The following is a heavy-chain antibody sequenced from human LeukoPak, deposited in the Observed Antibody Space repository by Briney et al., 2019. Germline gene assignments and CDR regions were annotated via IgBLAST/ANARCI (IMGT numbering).Heavy chain of an antibody. CDR1: GFTFSSYW. V-gene: IGHV3-7*01. D-gene: IGHD2-2*01. CDR3: ESIRYCSSTSCYEVYFQH. Sequence: GGYLRLSCAAPGFTFSSYWMSSVRQAPGKGLEWVANIKQDGSEKYYVDSVKGRFTISRDNAKNSLYLQMNSLRAEDSFFHDGESIRYCSSTSCYEVYFQHWGQGTLVTVSS. J-gene: IGHJ1*01. CDR2: IKQDGSEK.